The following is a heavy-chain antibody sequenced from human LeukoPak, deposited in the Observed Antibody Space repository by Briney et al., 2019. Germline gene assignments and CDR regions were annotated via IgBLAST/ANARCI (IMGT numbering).Heavy chain of an antibody. V-gene: IGHV3-9*01. CDR3: AKDLGFGHAHGAWNGGDY. D-gene: IGHD1-1*01. CDR1: GFTFEDYA. J-gene: IGHJ4*02. CDR2: ISWNSGTL. Sequence: PGRSLRLSCAASGFTFEDYAMHWARQAPGKGLEWGSSISWNSGTLGYADAVKGRFTISRDNAKNSLYLQMNSLGTEDTALYYCAKDLGFGHAHGAWNGGDYWGQGTLVTVSS.